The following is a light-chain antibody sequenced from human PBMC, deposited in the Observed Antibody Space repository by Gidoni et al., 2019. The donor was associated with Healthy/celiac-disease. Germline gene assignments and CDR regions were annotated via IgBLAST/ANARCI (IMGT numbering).Light chain of an antibody. CDR3: MQALQTPPYT. Sequence: DMGMTRSPLSLPVTPGEPASISCRSSQGLLHSNGYNYLDWYLQKPGQSPQLLIYLGSNRASGVPDRFSGSGSGTDFTLKISRAEAEDVGVYYCMQALQTPPYTFGQGTKLEIK. CDR1: QGLLHSNGYNY. V-gene: IGKV2-28*01. J-gene: IGKJ2*01. CDR2: LGS.